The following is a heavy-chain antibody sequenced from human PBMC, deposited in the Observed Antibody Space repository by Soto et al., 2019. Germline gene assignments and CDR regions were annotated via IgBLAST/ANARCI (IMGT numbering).Heavy chain of an antibody. Sequence: QVQLQESGPGLVKPSQTLSLTCTVSGGSISSGGYYWSWIRQHPGKGLEWIGYIYYSRSTYYNPSLKRRVTISVDTSKNQFSLKLSSVTAAATAVYYCARVFGFGGMDVWGQGTTVTVSS. J-gene: IGHJ6*02. CDR1: GGSISSGGYY. V-gene: IGHV4-31*03. CDR2: IYYSRST. D-gene: IGHD3-10*01. CDR3: ARVFGFGGMDV.